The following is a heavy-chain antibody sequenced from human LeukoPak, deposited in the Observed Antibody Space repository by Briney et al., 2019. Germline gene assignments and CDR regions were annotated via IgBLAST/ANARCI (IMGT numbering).Heavy chain of an antibody. Sequence: ASVKVSCKASGYTFTTYGISWVRQAPGQGLEWMGWIYTYNGNANYAQKFQGRVTLTSDTSTTTAYMELRSLISDDTAVYYCARDSSPVAGMGRFWGQGTLVTVSS. CDR1: GYTFTTYG. CDR2: IYTYNGNA. V-gene: IGHV1-18*01. J-gene: IGHJ4*02. D-gene: IGHD6-19*01. CDR3: ARDSSPVAGMGRF.